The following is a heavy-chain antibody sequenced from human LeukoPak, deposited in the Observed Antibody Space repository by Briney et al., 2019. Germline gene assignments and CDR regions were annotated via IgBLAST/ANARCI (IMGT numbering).Heavy chain of an antibody. V-gene: IGHV4-59*01. J-gene: IGHJ5*02. CDR1: GGSISSYY. D-gene: IGHD3-10*01. CDR2: IYYSGST. CDR3: ARADGVTMVRGVFPWFDP. Sequence: LETLSLTCTVSGGSISSYYWSWIRQPPGKGLEWIGYIYYSGSTNYNPSLKSRVTISVDTSKNQFSLKLSSVTAADTAVYYCARADGVTMVRGVFPWFDPWGQGTLVTVSS.